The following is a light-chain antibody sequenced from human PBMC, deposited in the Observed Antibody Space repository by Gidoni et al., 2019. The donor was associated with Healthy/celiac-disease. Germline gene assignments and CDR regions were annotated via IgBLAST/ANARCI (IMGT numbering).Light chain of an antibody. V-gene: IGKV1-NL1*01. J-gene: IGKJ2*01. CDR3: QQYYSTPYT. Sequence: DIQITQSPSSLSASVGDRVTITCRASQGISNSLAWYQQKPGKAPKLLLYAASRLESGVPSRFSGSGFGTDYTLTISSLQPEDFATYYCQQYYSTPYTFGQGTKLEIK. CDR2: AAS. CDR1: QGISNS.